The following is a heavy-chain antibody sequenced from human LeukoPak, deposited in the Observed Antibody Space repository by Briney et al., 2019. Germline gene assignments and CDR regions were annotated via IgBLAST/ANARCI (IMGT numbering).Heavy chain of an antibody. CDR1: GFTLSSYA. Sequence: GGSLRLSCADSGFTLSSYAMRWVRQAPGKVLEWVSAIGGSGGSTYYADSVKGRFTISRDNSKNTLYLQMNSLRAEDTAVYYCAKTASPGIAVAGNDYWGQGTLVTVSS. V-gene: IGHV3-23*01. CDR3: AKTASPGIAVAGNDY. CDR2: IGGSGGST. D-gene: IGHD6-19*01. J-gene: IGHJ4*02.